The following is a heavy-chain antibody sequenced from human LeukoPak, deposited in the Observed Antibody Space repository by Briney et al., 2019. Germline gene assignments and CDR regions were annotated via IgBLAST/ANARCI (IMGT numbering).Heavy chain of an antibody. CDR3: ARGGGQRWLQFGY. Sequence: PSETLSLTCAVYGGSFSGYYWSWIRQPPGKGLEWIGEINHSGSTNYNPSLKSRVTISVDTSKNQFSLKLSSVTAADTAVYYCARGGGQRWLQFGYWGQGTLVTVSS. CDR1: GGSFSGYY. J-gene: IGHJ4*02. V-gene: IGHV4-34*01. D-gene: IGHD5-24*01. CDR2: INHSGST.